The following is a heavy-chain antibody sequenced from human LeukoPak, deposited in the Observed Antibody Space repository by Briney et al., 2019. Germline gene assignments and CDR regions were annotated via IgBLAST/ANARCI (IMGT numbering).Heavy chain of an antibody. CDR2: ISSSSSYI. V-gene: IGHV3-21*01. J-gene: IGHJ4*02. CDR1: GFTFSSYS. Sequence: GGSLRLSCAASGFTFSSYSMNWVRQAPGKGLEWVSSISSSSSYIYYADSVKGRFTISRDNAKNSLYLQMNSLRAEDTAVYYCARDRGPVSDARYPDYWGQGTLVTVSS. D-gene: IGHD1-14*01. CDR3: ARDRGPVSDARYPDY.